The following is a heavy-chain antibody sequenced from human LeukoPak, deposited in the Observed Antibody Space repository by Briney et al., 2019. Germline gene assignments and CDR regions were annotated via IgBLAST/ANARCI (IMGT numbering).Heavy chain of an antibody. CDR1: GYSFTSYW. CDR2: IYPGDSDT. D-gene: IGHD1-26*01. V-gene: IGHV5-51*01. Sequence: GESLKISCKGSGYSFTSYWIGWVRQMPGKGLEWMGIIYPGDSDTRYSPSFQGQVTISADKPISTAYLQWSSLKASDTAMYYCASQSGSYSVVFAFDIWGQGTMVTVSS. CDR3: ASQSGSYSVVFAFDI. J-gene: IGHJ3*02.